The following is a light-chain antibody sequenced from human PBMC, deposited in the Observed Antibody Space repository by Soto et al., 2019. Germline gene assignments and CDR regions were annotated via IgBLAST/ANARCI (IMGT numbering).Light chain of an antibody. J-gene: IGKJ4*01. CDR3: QQRSNWPLT. CDR1: QSIYTK. CDR2: DAS. V-gene: IGKV3-11*01. Sequence: EIVLTQSPGTLSLSPGEGATLSCRASQSIYTKLAWYQKKSGQAPRLLIYDASTRAYGIPDRFSGSGSGTDFTLTISGLEPEDFAVYYCQQRSNWPLTFGGGTKVDIK.